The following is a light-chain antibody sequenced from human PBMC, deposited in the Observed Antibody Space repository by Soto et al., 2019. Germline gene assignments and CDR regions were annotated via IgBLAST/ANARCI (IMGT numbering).Light chain of an antibody. Sequence: QSVLTQPASVSGSPGQSITISCTGTSSNVGSYNLVSWYQQHPGKAPKFMIYDGNKRPAGASSRFSGSKAANTASLTIAGLQAEDEADYYGSSDAGSSTWVFGGGTKLTVL. CDR2: DGN. CDR1: SSNVGSYNL. V-gene: IGLV2-23*01. J-gene: IGLJ3*02. CDR3: SSDAGSSTWV.